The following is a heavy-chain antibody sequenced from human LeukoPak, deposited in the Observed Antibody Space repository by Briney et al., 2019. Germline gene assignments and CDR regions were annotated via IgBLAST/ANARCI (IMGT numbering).Heavy chain of an antibody. D-gene: IGHD6-6*01. J-gene: IGHJ6*03. CDR3: ARGPWRRSSSHVWGYYYYYYMDV. V-gene: IGHV3-21*01. CDR1: GFTFSSYN. Sequence: PGGSLRLSCAASGFTFSSYNMNWVRQAPGKGLEWVSSISTSSSYIYYADSVKGRFTISRHNAKNSLYLQMNSLRAEDTAVYYCARGPWRRSSSHVWGYYYYYYMDVWGKGTTVTVSS. CDR2: ISTSSSYI.